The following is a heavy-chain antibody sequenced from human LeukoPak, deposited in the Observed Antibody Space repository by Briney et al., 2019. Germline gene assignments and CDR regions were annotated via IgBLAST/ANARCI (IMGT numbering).Heavy chain of an antibody. CDR2: IYTSGST. CDR1: GGSISSGSYD. D-gene: IGHD5-24*01. Sequence: RPSETRSLTCTVSGGSISSGSYDWNWIRQPAGKGLEWIGRIYTSGSTNYTPSLKSRFTRSVDTSKNQFSLKLSSVTAADTAVYYCARGGGFNPYYWGQGTLVTVSS. J-gene: IGHJ4*02. V-gene: IGHV4-61*02. CDR3: ARGGGFNPYY.